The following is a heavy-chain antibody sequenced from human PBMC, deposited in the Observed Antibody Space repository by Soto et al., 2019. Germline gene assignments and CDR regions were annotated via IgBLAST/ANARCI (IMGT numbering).Heavy chain of an antibody. D-gene: IGHD2-8*02. CDR2: ISGSGGNT. CDR1: GFTFSSYG. Sequence: GGSLRLSCAASGFTFSSYGMSWVRQAPGKGLEWVSAISGSGGNTYYADSVKGRFTISRDNSKNTLYLQMNSLRSEDTVVYYCAKVYCTATACTYFDYWGQGTLVTVSS. J-gene: IGHJ4*02. V-gene: IGHV3-23*01. CDR3: AKVYCTATACTYFDY.